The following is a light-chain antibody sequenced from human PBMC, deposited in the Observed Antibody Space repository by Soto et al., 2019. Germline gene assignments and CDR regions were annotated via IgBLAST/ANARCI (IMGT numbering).Light chain of an antibody. CDR3: QQYGSSLIT. CDR2: GAF. V-gene: IGKV3-20*01. J-gene: IGKJ5*01. CDR1: QSVSSSY. Sequence: EIVLTHSPGTLSLSPGERATLSCRASQSVSSSYLAWYQQKPGQAPRLLIYGAFNRATGIPDRFSGSGSGTDFTLTISRLEPEDFAVYYCQQYGSSLITFGQGTRLEIK.